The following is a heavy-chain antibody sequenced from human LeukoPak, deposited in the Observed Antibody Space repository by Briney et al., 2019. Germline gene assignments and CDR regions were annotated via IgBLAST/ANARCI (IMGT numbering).Heavy chain of an antibody. J-gene: IGHJ4*02. CDR1: GFTLGSHS. CDR3: ARELPFDY. CDR2: IKSDGSRT. V-gene: IGHV3-74*01. Sequence: GGSLRLSCATSGFTLGSHSMSWVRQAPGKGLVWVSRIKSDGSRTDYADSVKGRFTISRDNAKNTLYLQMNSLRAEDTAVYYCARELPFDYWGQGTLVTVSS.